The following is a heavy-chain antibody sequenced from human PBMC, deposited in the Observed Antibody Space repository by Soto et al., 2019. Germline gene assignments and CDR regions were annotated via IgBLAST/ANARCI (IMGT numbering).Heavy chain of an antibody. V-gene: IGHV1-18*01. CDR2: VSAYNGNT. J-gene: IGHJ4*02. Sequence: ASVKVSCKVSGYIFSSYGLSWVRQAPGQGLEWMGWVSAYNGNTNYTQKFQGRVTMTIDTSTSTAYVELRGLRSDDTAVYYLGFDYWGQGTLVTVSS. CDR3: GFDY. CDR1: GYIFSSYG.